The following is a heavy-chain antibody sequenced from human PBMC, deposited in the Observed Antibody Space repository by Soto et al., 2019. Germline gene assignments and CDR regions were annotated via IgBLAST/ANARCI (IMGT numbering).Heavy chain of an antibody. V-gene: IGHV4-59*01. Sequence: SETLSLTCTVSGGSISSYYWSWIRQPPEKGLECILYIYYSGSTNYNPSLKSRVTISVDTSNNQFSLKLSSVTVAVTAVYYCARGGPSPYCSGGSCYSFYFDYWGQGTLVTVSS. CDR3: ARGGPSPYCSGGSCYSFYFDY. CDR1: GGSISSYY. CDR2: IYYSGST. J-gene: IGHJ4*02. D-gene: IGHD2-15*01.